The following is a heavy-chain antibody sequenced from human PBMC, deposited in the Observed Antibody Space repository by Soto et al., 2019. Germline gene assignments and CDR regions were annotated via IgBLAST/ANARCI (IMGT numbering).Heavy chain of an antibody. CDR1: GYTFTGYY. D-gene: IGHD3-10*01. CDR2: INPNSGGT. V-gene: IGHV1-2*02. CDR3: ARGGTMVRGVTGAFDI. Sequence: WASVKVSCKASGYTFTGYYMHWVRQAPGQGLEWMGWINPNSGGTNYAQKFQGRVTMTRDTSISTAYMELSRLRSDDTAVYYCARGGTMVRGVTGAFDIWGQGTMVTVSS. J-gene: IGHJ3*02.